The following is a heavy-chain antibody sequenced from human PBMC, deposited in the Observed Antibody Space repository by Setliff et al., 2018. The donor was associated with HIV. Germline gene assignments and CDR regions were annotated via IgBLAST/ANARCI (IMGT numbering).Heavy chain of an antibody. D-gene: IGHD5-12*01. V-gene: IGHV1-69*10. Sequence: SVKVSCKASGGIFNTYGMNWVRQAPGQGLEWMGGIIPIARVPNYAQKFQDRVTITADESTTTVYMEVRSLKSEDTALYYCARGPLYGYDRGYFDYWGQGTLVTVSS. J-gene: IGHJ4*02. CDR3: ARGPLYGYDRGYFDY. CDR1: GGIFNTYG. CDR2: IIPIARVP.